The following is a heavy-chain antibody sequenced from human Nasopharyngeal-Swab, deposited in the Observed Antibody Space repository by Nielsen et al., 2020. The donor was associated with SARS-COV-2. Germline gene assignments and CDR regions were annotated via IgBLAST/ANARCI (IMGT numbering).Heavy chain of an antibody. CDR1: GFTFSDYY. V-gene: IGHV3-11*04. D-gene: IGHD2-2*01. J-gene: IGHJ6*03. Sequence: GESLKISCAASGFTFSDYYMSWIRQAPGKGPEWVSYISSSGSTIYYADSVKGRFTISRDNAKNSLYLQMNSLRAEDTAVYYCASKNRGYCSSTSCAPYYYYMDVWGKGTTVTVSS. CDR2: ISSSGSTI. CDR3: ASKNRGYCSSTSCAPYYYYMDV.